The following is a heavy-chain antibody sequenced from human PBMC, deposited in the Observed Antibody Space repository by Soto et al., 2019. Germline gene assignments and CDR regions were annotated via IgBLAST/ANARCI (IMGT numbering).Heavy chain of an antibody. V-gene: IGHV3-23*01. J-gene: IGHJ4*02. Sequence: EVQVLESGGGLVQPGGSLRLSYEVSGLTIAPYAMSWVRQAPGKGLEWVSAISGSGGTTYYADSVKGRFTISRDNSKDTLLLQMNSLRVEDTAVYYCAKGATGTWLDYYFDYWGQGTLVTVSS. CDR2: ISGSGGTT. CDR3: AKGATGTWLDYYFDY. D-gene: IGHD1-1*01. CDR1: GLTIAPYA.